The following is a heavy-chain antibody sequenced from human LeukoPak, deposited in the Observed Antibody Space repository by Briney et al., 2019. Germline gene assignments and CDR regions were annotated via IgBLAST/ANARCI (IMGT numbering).Heavy chain of an antibody. J-gene: IGHJ4*02. V-gene: IGHV4-31*03. Sequence: TSETLSLTCTVSGGSISSGGYYWSWIRQHPGKGLEWIGYIYYSGSTYYNPSLKSRVTISVDTSKNQFSLKLSSVTAADTAVYYCARAKSPITMVRGAHFDYWGQGTLVTVSS. CDR2: IYYSGST. D-gene: IGHD3-10*01. CDR1: GGSISSGGYY. CDR3: ARAKSPITMVRGAHFDY.